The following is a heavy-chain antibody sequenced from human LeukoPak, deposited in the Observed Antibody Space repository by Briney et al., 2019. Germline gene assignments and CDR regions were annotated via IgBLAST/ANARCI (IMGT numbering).Heavy chain of an antibody. CDR2: IYTSGST. D-gene: IGHD2-2*01. CDR1: GGSISSYY. V-gene: IGHV4-4*07. CDR3: ARNVVPAAFGPNWFDP. J-gene: IGHJ5*02. Sequence: PSETLSLTCTVSGGSISSYYWSWIRQRAGKGLEWIGRIYTSGSTNYNPSLKSRVTMSVDTSKNQFSLKLSSVTAADTAVYYCARNVVPAAFGPNWFDPWGQGTLVTVSS.